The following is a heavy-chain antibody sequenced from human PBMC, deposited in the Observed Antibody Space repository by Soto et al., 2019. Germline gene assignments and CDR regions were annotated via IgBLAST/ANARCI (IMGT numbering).Heavy chain of an antibody. J-gene: IGHJ6*02. V-gene: IGHV4-34*01. Sequence: SETLSLTCAVYGGSLSGYYWSWIRQPPGKGLEWIGEINHSGSTNYNPSLKSRVTISVDTSKNQFSLKLSSVTAADTSVYYCGSFGGNSSSRPRGMDVWGQGTTVTVSS. CDR1: GGSLSGYY. CDR3: GSFGGNSSSRPRGMDV. D-gene: IGHD6-13*01. CDR2: INHSGST.